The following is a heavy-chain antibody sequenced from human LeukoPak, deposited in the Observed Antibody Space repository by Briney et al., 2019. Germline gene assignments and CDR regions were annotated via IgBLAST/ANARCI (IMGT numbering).Heavy chain of an antibody. V-gene: IGHV3-11*04. Sequence: GGSLRLSCAASGFTFSDGHMSWIRQAPGKGLEWVSYISSSGSSIYYGDSVKGRFTISRDNAKNSLYLQMNSLRADDTAMYYCARLKYTSSWHYFFDDWGQGTLVTVSS. CDR1: GFTFSDGH. D-gene: IGHD6-13*01. CDR2: ISSSGSSI. CDR3: ARLKYTSSWHYFFDD. J-gene: IGHJ4*02.